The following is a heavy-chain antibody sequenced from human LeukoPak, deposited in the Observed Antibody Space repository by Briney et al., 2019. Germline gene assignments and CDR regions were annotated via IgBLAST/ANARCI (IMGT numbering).Heavy chain of an antibody. Sequence: ASVKVSCKASGYTLTSYGISWVRQAPGQGLEWMGWINAGNGNTKYSQKLQGRVTITRDTSATTAYMELSSLRSEDTAVYYCARDSRASYDLRSDLDYWGQGTLVTVSS. V-gene: IGHV1-3*01. J-gene: IGHJ4*02. CDR1: GYTLTSYG. D-gene: IGHD1-26*01. CDR3: ARDSRASYDLRSDLDY. CDR2: INAGNGNT.